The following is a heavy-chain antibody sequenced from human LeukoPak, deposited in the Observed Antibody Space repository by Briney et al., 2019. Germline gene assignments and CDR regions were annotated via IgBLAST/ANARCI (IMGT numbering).Heavy chain of an antibody. CDR1: GGSIRSSNW. D-gene: IGHD2-2*01. J-gene: IGHJ6*02. V-gene: IGHV4-4*02. CDR2: IYHSGST. Sequence: PSETLSLTCAVSGGSIRSSNWWSWVRQPPGKGLEWIGEIYHSGSTNYNPSLKSRVTISVDKSKNQFSLKLSSVTAADTAVYYCARDLRDIVVEPGAITKRRDDYYGMDVWGQGTTITVSS. CDR3: ARDLRDIVVEPGAITKRRDDYYGMDV.